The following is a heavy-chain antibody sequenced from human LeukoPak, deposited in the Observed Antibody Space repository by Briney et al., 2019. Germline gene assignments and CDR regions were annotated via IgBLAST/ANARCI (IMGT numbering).Heavy chain of an antibody. J-gene: IGHJ4*02. V-gene: IGHV1-69*04. CDR3: ARVPPPSGGLDY. Sequence: SVKVSCKASRGTFSSYAISWVRQAPGQGLEWMGRIIPILGIANYAQKFQGRVTITADKSTSTAYMELSSLRCEDTAVYYCARVPPPSGGLDYWGQGTLVTVSS. CDR2: IIPILGIA. CDR1: RGTFSSYA. D-gene: IGHD6-19*01.